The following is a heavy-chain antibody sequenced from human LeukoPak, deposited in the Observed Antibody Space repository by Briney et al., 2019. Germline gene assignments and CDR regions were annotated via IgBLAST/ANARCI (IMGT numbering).Heavy chain of an antibody. D-gene: IGHD5-24*01. Sequence: SETLSLTCTVSGGSISGSFWHWIRQPPGRGLEWMGYVFDSGTTAYHPSLKRRVTMSLDTSKSQFSLNLSSVTAADTAVYYCARDPDGYKFFDYWGRGSPVTVSS. CDR3: ARDPDGYKFFDY. CDR2: VFDSGTT. V-gene: IGHV4-59*01. J-gene: IGHJ4*02. CDR1: GGSISGSF.